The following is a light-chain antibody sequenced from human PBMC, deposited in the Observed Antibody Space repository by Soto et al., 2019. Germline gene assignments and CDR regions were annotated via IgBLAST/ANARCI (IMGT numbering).Light chain of an antibody. Sequence: YELTQAPSVSVAPGQTARLTCGGDNIGTMGVHWYQQKPGQAPVLVLYDDSDRPSGIPERFSGSNSANTATLTISRVEAGDEADYYCPVWDSTIDHVVFGGGTKLTVL. CDR1: NIGTMG. CDR3: PVWDSTIDHVV. J-gene: IGLJ2*01. CDR2: DDS. V-gene: IGLV3-21*02.